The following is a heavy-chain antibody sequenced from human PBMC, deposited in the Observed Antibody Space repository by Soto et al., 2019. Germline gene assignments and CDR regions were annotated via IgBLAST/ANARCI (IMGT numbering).Heavy chain of an antibody. CDR1: GFSFSTSGVG. CDR2: IYWDDDK. V-gene: IGHV2-5*02. Sequence: QITLKESGPTLVKPTQTLTLTCTFSGFSFSTSGVGVGWIRQPPGKALEWLALIYWDDDKRDSPSLKSRLNSTQDTSQTQVVLTMTTMDPVDTATYYCAHSRNRWRGDFAYWGQGTLVTVSS. D-gene: IGHD3-3*01. CDR3: AHSRNRWRGDFAY. J-gene: IGHJ4*02.